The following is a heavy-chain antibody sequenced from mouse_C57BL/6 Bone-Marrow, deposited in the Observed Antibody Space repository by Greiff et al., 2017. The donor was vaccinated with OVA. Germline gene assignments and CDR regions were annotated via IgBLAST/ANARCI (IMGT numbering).Heavy chain of an antibody. J-gene: IGHJ4*01. Sequence: QVQLQQSGAELARPGASVKLSCKASGYTFTSYGISWVKQRTGQGLEWIGEIYPRSGNTYYNEKFKGKATLTADKSSSTAYMELRSLTSEDSAVYVCARGHLSCPGYAMDYWGQGTSVTVSS. CDR1: GYTFTSYG. V-gene: IGHV1-81*01. CDR3: ARGHLSCPGYAMDY. D-gene: IGHD3-3*01. CDR2: IYPRSGNT.